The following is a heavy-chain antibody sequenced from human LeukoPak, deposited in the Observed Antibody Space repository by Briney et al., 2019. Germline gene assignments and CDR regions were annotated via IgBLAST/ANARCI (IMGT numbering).Heavy chain of an antibody. Sequence: PSETLSLTCTVSGGSISSYYWSWIRQPPGKGLEWIGYIYYSGSTNYNPSLKSRVTISVDTSKNQFSLKLSSVTAADTAVYYCARGRYYYGSGSHPNYFDYWGQGTLVTVSS. D-gene: IGHD3-10*01. J-gene: IGHJ4*02. V-gene: IGHV4-59*01. CDR1: GGSISSYY. CDR2: IYYSGST. CDR3: ARGRYYYGSGSHPNYFDY.